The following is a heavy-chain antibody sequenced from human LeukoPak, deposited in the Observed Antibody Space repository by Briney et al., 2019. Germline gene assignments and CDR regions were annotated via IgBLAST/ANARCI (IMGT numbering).Heavy chain of an antibody. Sequence: GGSLRLSCAASGVTVSSNYMSWVRQAPGKGLEWGSVIYNGGSTHYADPVKGRFTFSRDNSKNTLYLQMNGLRAEDTAVYYCARVIVTGYYDAFDIWGQGTMVTVSS. CDR3: ARVIVTGYYDAFDI. V-gene: IGHV3-53*01. J-gene: IGHJ3*02. CDR1: GVTVSSNY. CDR2: IYNGGST. D-gene: IGHD3-9*01.